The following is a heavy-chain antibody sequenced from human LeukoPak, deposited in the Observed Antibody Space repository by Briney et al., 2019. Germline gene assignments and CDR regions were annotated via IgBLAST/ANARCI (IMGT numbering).Heavy chain of an antibody. CDR3: AKDEVKYY. CDR2: NSSSANTI. J-gene: IGHJ4*02. V-gene: IGHV3-11*01. CDR1: GFTFSDYD. Sequence: GGSLRLSCEASGFTFSDYDMSWIRQAPGKGLEWVLYNSSSANTIYYADSVKGRFTISRDNAKNSLYLQMNSLRAEDTAVYYCAKDEVKYYWGQGTLVTVSS.